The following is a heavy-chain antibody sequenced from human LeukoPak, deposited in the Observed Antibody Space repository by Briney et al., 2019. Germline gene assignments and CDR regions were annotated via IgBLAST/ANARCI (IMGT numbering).Heavy chain of an antibody. D-gene: IGHD3-3*01. CDR2: IYSGGTT. V-gene: IGHV3-53*01. CDR3: ASLEGGPSDGR. CDR1: GFPVRSRY. J-gene: IGHJ1*01. Sequence: GGSLRLSCEVSGFPVRSRYMTWVRQPPGKGLEYVAVIYSGGTTYHIDSVKGRFTISRDISKSTMYLEMNNLRVEDTATYYCASLEGGPSDGRWGQGTLVIVSS.